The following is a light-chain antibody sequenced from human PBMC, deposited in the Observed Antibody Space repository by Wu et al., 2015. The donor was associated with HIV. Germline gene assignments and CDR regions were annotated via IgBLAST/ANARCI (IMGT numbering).Light chain of an antibody. CDR1: QGIGNS. J-gene: IGKJ5*01. CDR3: QQYFITAPIT. Sequence: DIQMTQSPSSLSASVGDRVTITCRASQGIGNSLAWYQQKPGKAPTLLLYAASTLESGVPSRFSGSGSGTEYTLTISSLQPEDFATYYCQQYFITAPITFGQGTRLEIK. V-gene: IGKV1-NL1*01. CDR2: AAS.